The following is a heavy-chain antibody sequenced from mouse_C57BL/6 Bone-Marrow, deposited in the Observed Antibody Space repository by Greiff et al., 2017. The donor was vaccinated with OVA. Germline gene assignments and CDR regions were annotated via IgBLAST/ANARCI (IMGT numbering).Heavy chain of an antibody. CDR3: ARGGMGIVYVCGRF. CDR2: IDPSDSNT. CDR1: GYTFTSYW. D-gene: IGHD1-1*01. Sequence: VQLQQPGAELVKPGASVKLSCKASGYTFTSYWMHWVKQRPGQGLEWIGEIDPSDSNTNYNQKFKGKATLTVDTSSSTAYMQLSSLTSEDSAVYYCARGGMGIVYVCGRFGGQGT. J-gene: IGHJ3*01. V-gene: IGHV1-50*01.